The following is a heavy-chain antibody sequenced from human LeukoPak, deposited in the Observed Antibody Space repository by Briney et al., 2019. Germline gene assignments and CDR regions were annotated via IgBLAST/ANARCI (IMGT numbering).Heavy chain of an antibody. CDR2: ISGSGGST. CDR1: GFIFSSYA. CDR3: AKLSIAVAGSYFDY. Sequence: GGSLRLSCAASGFIFSSYAMSWVRQAPGKGLEWGSVISGSGGSTYYADSVKGRFTISRDNSKNTLYPQMNSLRAEDTAVYYCAKLSIAVAGSYFDYWGPGTLVTVSS. V-gene: IGHV3-23*01. D-gene: IGHD6-19*01. J-gene: IGHJ4*02.